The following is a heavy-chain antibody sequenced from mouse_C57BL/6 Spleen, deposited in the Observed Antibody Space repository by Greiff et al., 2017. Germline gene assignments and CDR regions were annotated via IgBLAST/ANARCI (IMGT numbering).Heavy chain of an antibody. CDR1: GFSLTSYG. J-gene: IGHJ4*01. CDR2: VWRGGST. Sequence: QVQLQQSGPGLVQPSQSLSITCTVSGFSLTSYGVHWVRQSPGKGLEWLGVVWRGGSTDYNAAFMSRLSITKDNSKSQVFFKMNSLQADDTAIYYCAKKGEVFYAMDYWGQGTSVTVSS. V-gene: IGHV2-5*01. CDR3: AKKGEVFYAMDY.